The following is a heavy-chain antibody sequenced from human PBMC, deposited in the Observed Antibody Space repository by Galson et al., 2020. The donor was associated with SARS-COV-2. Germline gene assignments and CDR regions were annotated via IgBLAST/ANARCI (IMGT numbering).Heavy chain of an antibody. CDR3: ARDLYFCRNYFDY. CDR2: ISYDGSNK. D-gene: IGHD3-3*01. CDR1: GFTFSSYA. V-gene: IGHV3-30*01. Sequence: GESLKISCAASGFTFSSYAMHWVRQAPGKGLEWVAVISYDGSNKSYADSVKGRFTISRDNSKNTLYLQMNSLRAEDTAVYYCARDLYFCRNYFDYWGQGTLVTVSS. J-gene: IGHJ4*02.